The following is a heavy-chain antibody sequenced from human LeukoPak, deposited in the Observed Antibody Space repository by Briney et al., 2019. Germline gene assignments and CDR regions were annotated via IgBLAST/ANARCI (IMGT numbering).Heavy chain of an antibody. V-gene: IGHV1-8*02. D-gene: IGHD3-10*01. CDR1: GGTFSSYA. CDR2: MNPNSGNT. J-gene: IGHJ4*02. CDR3: ARGSRSGDY. Sequence: GASVKVSCKASGGTFSSYAISWVRQAPGQGLEWMGWMNPNSGNTGYAQKFQGRVTMTRNTSINTAYMELSSLRSEDTAIYYCARGSRSGDYWGQGTLVTVSS.